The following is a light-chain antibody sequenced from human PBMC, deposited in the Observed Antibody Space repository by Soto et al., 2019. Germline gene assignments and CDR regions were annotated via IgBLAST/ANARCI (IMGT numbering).Light chain of an antibody. V-gene: IGKV1-33*01. CDR1: QNINNY. CDR2: DAS. Sequence: IQMTQAPFSLSASVGEIVTITCQASQNINNYLNWYQQKPGRAPKLLIYDASNLEAGVPSRFRGSGSGTDFTFTISRLQPEDIATYYCQQYENLPTFGQGIRLEI. CDR3: QQYENLPT. J-gene: IGKJ5*01.